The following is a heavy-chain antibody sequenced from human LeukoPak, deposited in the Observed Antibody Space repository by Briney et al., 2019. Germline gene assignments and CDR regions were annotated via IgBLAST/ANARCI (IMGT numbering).Heavy chain of an antibody. CDR3: AKDLQYEGD. CDR1: GYTFSSYW. D-gene: IGHD2/OR15-2a*01. J-gene: IGHJ4*02. CDR2: INTDGSRI. V-gene: IGHV3-74*01. Sequence: GGSLRLSCAASGYTFSSYWMHWVRQAPGKGLVWVSRINTDGSRIDYADSVKGRFSISRDNVKNILYLQMNSLRVEDTAVYYCAKDLQYEGDWGQGALVIVSS.